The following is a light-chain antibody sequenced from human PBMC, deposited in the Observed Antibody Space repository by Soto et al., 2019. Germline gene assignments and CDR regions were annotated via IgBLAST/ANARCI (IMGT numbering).Light chain of an antibody. J-gene: IGLJ1*01. CDR3: CSYAGRYTYV. CDR1: SSPVGGYHY. V-gene: IGLV2-11*01. CDR2: AVS. Sequence: QSALTQPRSVSGSPGQSVTISCTGTSSPVGGYHYVSWYQQFPGKAPTLMIYAVSQRPSGVPDRFSGSESGNTASLTISGLQADDEADYYCCSYAGRYTYVFGSGTKVTVL.